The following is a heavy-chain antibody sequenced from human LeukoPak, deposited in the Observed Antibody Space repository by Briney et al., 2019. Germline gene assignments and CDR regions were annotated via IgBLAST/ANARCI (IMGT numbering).Heavy chain of an antibody. CDR3: ARVSSPWSPRDAFDI. V-gene: IGHV6-1*01. Sequence: SQTLSLTCAIPGDSVSSNSATWNWIRQSPSRGLEWLGRTYYKSKWYSDYAVSVKSRITINSDTSKNHFSLQLNSVTPEDTAVYYCARVSSPWSPRDAFDIWGQGTMVTVSS. D-gene: IGHD1-26*01. CDR2: TYYKSKWYS. J-gene: IGHJ3*02. CDR1: GDSVSSNSAT.